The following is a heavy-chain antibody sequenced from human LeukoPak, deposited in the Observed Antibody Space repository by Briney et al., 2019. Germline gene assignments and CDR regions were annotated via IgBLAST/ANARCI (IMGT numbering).Heavy chain of an antibody. CDR1: GYTFTSYD. CDR2: MNPNSGNT. Sequence: ASVKVSCKASGYTFTSYDINWVRQATGQGLEWMGWMNPNSGNTGYAQKFQGRVTMTRNTSISTAYMELSSLRSEDTAVYYCAAAGSGSYLDAFDIWGQGTMVTVSS. D-gene: IGHD1-26*01. J-gene: IGHJ3*02. V-gene: IGHV1-8*01. CDR3: AAAGSGSYLDAFDI.